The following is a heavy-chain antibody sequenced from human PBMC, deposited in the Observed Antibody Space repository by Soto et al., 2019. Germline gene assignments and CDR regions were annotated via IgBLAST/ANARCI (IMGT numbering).Heavy chain of an antibody. V-gene: IGHV4-59*01. CDR1: GGSISSYY. D-gene: IGHD3-16*02. CDR3: ARTTLYDYVWGSYRSPVFFDY. J-gene: IGHJ4*02. CDR2: IYYSGST. Sequence: SETLSLTCTVSGGSISSYYWSWIRQPPGKGLEWIGYIYYSGSTNYNPSLKSRVTISVDTSKNQFSLKLSSVTAADTAVYYCARTTLYDYVWGSYRSPVFFDYWGQGTLVTVSS.